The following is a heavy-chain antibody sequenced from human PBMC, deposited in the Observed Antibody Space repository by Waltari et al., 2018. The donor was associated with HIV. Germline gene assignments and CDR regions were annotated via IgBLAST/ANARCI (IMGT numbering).Heavy chain of an antibody. Sequence: QVQLVESGGGVVQPGTSLTLSCAVSAFTFSNFPIHWVRQSPGKGLEWLAVFWSDGVEISYANSVKGRFTISKDSSQKTLYLHLTSLRAEDTALYYCARGYSSSRWIPLYHWGRGTLVTVSS. CDR3: ARGYSSSRWIPLYH. CDR1: AFTFSNFP. CDR2: FWSDGVEI. D-gene: IGHD4-4*01. J-gene: IGHJ4*02. V-gene: IGHV3-33*01.